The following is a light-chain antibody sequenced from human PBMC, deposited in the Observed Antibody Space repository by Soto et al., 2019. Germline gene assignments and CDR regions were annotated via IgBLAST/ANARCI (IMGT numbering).Light chain of an antibody. Sequence: IVLTQSPGTLSLSPRERATLFRRAGQSVISNYVAWYQHKPGQAPRLLIFAASTTAAGIPDMFSSSGSGTVFTLTISRLQPEYFAVYYCQQYGSSPTFGGGTKVDIK. V-gene: IGKV3-20*01. J-gene: IGKJ4*01. CDR3: QQYGSSPT. CDR1: QSVISNY. CDR2: AAS.